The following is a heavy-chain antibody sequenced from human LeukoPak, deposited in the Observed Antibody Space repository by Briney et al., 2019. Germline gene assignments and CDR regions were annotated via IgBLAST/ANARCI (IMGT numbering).Heavy chain of an antibody. D-gene: IGHD3-3*01. CDR3: ARDQYDTWSRRGNFDS. V-gene: IGHV3-7*01. CDR2: IKLDGSEK. Sequence: GGALRLSCVASGFTFGKYWMSWVRKAPGKGLEWVANIKLDGSEKNYVDSVKGRFTISRDNTKNSLYLQMNSLRVEDTAVFYCARDQYDTWSRRGNFDSWGQETLVIVSS. CDR1: GFTFGKYW. J-gene: IGHJ4*02.